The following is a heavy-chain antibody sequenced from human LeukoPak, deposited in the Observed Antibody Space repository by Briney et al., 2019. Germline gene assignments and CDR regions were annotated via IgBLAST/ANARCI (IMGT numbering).Heavy chain of an antibody. CDR1: GFTFSSYS. Sequence: KPGGSLRLSCAASGFTFSSYSMNWVRQAPGKGLEWVSSMSSSSTYIYYADSVKGRFTISRDNAKKSLYLQMNSLRAEDTAVSYRARGGTAADTHISFDFWGQGTLVTVSS. J-gene: IGHJ4*02. D-gene: IGHD6-13*01. CDR2: MSSSSTYI. V-gene: IGHV3-21*01. CDR3: ARGGTAADTHISFDF.